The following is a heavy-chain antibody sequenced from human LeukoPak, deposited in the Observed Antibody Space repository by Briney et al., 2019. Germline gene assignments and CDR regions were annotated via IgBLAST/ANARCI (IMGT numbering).Heavy chain of an antibody. CDR2: IKSKTDGGTT. V-gene: IGHV3-15*01. Sequence: PGGSLSLSCSASGFTFSNAWMSWVRQAPGKGLEWVGRIKSKTDGGTTDYAAPVKGRFTISRDDSQNTLSLQMHSLKTEDTAVYYCTTSTCTNGVCYTSVDCWGQATLVTVSS. CDR1: GFTFSNAW. J-gene: IGHJ4*02. D-gene: IGHD2-8*01. CDR3: TTSTCTNGVCYTSVDC.